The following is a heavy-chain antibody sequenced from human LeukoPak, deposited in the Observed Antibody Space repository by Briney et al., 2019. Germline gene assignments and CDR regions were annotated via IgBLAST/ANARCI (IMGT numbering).Heavy chain of an antibody. J-gene: IGHJ4*02. CDR1: GGTFSSYA. D-gene: IGHD6-25*01. CDR2: IIPIFGTA. V-gene: IGHV1-69*13. Sequence: SVKVSCKASGGTFSSYAISWVRQAPGQGLEWMGGIIPIFGTANYAQKFQGRVAITADESTSTAYMELSSLRSEDTAVYYCARDLDSSADSYFDYWGQGTLVTVSS. CDR3: ARDLDSSADSYFDY.